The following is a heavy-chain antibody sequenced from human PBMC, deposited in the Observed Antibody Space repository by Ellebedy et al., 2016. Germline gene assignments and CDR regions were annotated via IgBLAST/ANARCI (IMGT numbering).Heavy chain of an antibody. CDR2: ISTSSTTI. D-gene: IGHD1-26*01. CDR1: GLRFSTYD. Sequence: GGSLRLSXAATGLRFSTYDMSWVRQAPGRGLEWVSHISTSSTTIYYADSVKGRFTISRDNAKNSLYLQVNSLRTEDTAVYYCVRDGGPLSQWELRGEWGQGTPVTVSS. V-gene: IGHV3-48*04. CDR3: VRDGGPLSQWELRGE. J-gene: IGHJ4*02.